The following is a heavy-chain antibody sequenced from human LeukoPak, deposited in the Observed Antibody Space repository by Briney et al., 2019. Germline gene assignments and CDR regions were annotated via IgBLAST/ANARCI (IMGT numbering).Heavy chain of an antibody. D-gene: IGHD3-10*01. CDR2: ISSSSSYI. CDR1: RLTFSIYS. CDR3: ARLLWFGEVLSSPRNWFEL. V-gene: IGHV3-21*01. Sequence: GGSLTLSCAVSRLTFSIYSTNCVRQAARKGREWVSSISSSSSYIFYTDSVKGRFTLSRDTAEHSTYLQMNRVRAEHTSVSDCARLLWFGEVLSSPRNWFELWGEGTLVTVSS. J-gene: IGHJ5*02.